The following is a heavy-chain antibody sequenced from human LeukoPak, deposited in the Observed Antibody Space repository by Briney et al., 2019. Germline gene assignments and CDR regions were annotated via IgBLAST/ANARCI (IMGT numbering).Heavy chain of an antibody. CDR2: INIDGSTT. J-gene: IGHJ4*02. CDR1: GFTFSNYW. Sequence: PGGSLRLSCAASGFTFSNYWMHWARHVPGKGLVWVSRINIDGSTTTYADSVKGRFTVSRDNAKNALYLQMNSLRAEDTALYYCARVGGPGWYGYWGQGTLVTVSS. V-gene: IGHV3-74*03. D-gene: IGHD6-19*01. CDR3: ARVGGPGWYGY.